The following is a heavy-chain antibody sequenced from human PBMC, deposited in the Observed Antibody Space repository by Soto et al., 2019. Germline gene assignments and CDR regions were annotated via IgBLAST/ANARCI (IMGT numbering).Heavy chain of an antibody. Sequence: QMQLQESGPGLVKPSETLSLTCTVSNGSISTTSYNWGWFRQSPVNGLEWIGPIYYAGSTSYTPSLKSRVTIAVDTSKNQFSLKLASVTAAHTAVYYCARHGSFWGHGTLVIVSS. CDR3: ARHGSF. CDR2: IYYAGST. J-gene: IGHJ4*01. V-gene: IGHV4-39*01. CDR1: NGSISTTSYN. D-gene: IGHD3-16*02.